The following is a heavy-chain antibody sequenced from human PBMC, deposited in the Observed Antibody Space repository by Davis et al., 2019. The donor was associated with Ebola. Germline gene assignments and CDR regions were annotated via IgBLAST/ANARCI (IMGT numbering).Heavy chain of an antibody. D-gene: IGHD1-14*01. CDR3: ARIRRNENGDL. Sequence: GGSLRLSCAASGFTFSNWWMSWVRQTPGTGLEWVANIKQDGSEKQYVDFVKGRFTISRDNAMNSLYLPMNSLRAEDTAVYYCARIRRNENGDLWGRGTLVTVSS. V-gene: IGHV3-7*03. CDR2: IKQDGSEK. J-gene: IGHJ2*01. CDR1: GFTFSNWW.